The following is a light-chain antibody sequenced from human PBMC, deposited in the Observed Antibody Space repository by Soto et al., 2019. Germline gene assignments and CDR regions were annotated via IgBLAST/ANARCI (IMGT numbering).Light chain of an antibody. V-gene: IGKV3-11*01. CDR3: QQSKNWPRT. CDR2: GAS. Sequence: EIVLTQSPGTLSLSPGERATLSCRASQSVSNNYLAWYQQKPGQAPRLLIYGASNRATGIPARFSGSGSGTDFTLTVSSLEPEDFAFYYCQQSKNWPRTFGGGTKVDIK. CDR1: QSVSNNY. J-gene: IGKJ4*01.